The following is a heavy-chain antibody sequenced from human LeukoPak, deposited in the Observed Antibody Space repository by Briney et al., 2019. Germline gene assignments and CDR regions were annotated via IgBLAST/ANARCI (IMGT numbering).Heavy chain of an antibody. CDR1: GYTFTGYY. J-gene: IGHJ4*02. V-gene: IGHV1-2*02. CDR3: ARDRCSGGSCYTRDFDY. Sequence: ASVKVSCKASGYTFTGYYMHWVRQAPGQGLEWMGWINPNSGGTNYAQKFQGRVTMTRDTSISTAYMELSRLRSDDTAVYYCARDRCSGGSCYTRDFDYWGQGTLVTVSS. D-gene: IGHD2-15*01. CDR2: INPNSGGT.